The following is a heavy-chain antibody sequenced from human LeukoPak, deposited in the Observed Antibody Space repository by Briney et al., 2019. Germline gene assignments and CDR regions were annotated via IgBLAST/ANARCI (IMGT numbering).Heavy chain of an antibody. CDR2: IYYSGST. D-gene: IGHD2-2*01. CDR1: GGSISSSSYY. Sequence: KPSETLSLTCTVSGGSISSSSYYWGWIRQPPGKGLEWIGSIYYSGSTYYNPSLKSRVTISVDTPKNQFSLKLSSVTAADTAVYYCARHRLVVPAAYYYYYMDVWGKGTTVTVSS. J-gene: IGHJ6*03. CDR3: ARHRLVVPAAYYYYYMDV. V-gene: IGHV4-39*01.